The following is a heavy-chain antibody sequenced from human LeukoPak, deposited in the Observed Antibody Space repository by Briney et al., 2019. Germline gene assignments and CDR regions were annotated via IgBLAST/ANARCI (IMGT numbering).Heavy chain of an antibody. Sequence: ASVKVSCKASGGTFSSYAISWVRQAPGQGLEWMGRIIPILGIANYAQKFQGRVTITADKSTSTAYTELSSLRSEDTAVYYCARDGATRGYYYYGMDVWGQGTTVTVSS. D-gene: IGHD4-17*01. CDR3: ARDGATRGYYYYGMDV. V-gene: IGHV1-69*04. J-gene: IGHJ6*02. CDR2: IIPILGIA. CDR1: GGTFSSYA.